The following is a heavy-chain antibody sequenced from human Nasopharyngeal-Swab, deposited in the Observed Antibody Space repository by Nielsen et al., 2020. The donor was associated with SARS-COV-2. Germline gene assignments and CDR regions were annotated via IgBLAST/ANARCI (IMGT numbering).Heavy chain of an antibody. Sequence: LSLTCAASGFTFSSYAMSWVRQAPGKGLEWVSAISGSGGSTYYADSVKGRFTISRDNSKNTLYLQMNTLRAEDTAVYYCARGRYNPYWGQGTLVTVSS. CDR1: GFTFSSYA. V-gene: IGHV3-23*01. CDR3: ARGRYNPY. CDR2: ISGSGGST. D-gene: IGHD1-14*01. J-gene: IGHJ4*02.